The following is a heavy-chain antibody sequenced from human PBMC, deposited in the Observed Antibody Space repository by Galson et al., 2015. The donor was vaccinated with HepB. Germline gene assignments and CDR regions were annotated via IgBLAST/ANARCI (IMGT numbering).Heavy chain of an antibody. D-gene: IGHD3-22*01. Sequence: SVKVSCKASGYTFTSYHIHWVRQAPGQGLEYMGIINPNGGSTNYAQKFQGRVTMTSDTSTSTVYMELSSLRSEDTAIYYCTRGESGSLVPFNYWGQGTLVTVSS. V-gene: IGHV1-46*03. J-gene: IGHJ4*02. CDR1: GYTFTSYH. CDR3: TRGESGSLVPFNY. CDR2: INPNGGST.